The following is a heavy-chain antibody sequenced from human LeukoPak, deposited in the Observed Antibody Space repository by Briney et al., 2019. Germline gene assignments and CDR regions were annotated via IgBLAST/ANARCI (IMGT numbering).Heavy chain of an antibody. CDR2: ISGSGGST. V-gene: IGHV3-23*01. CDR3: AKRIFAGGGIGGFDY. Sequence: GGSLRLSCAASGFTFSSYAMSWVRQAPGKGLEWVSAISGSGGSTYYADSVKGRFTISRDNSKNTLYLQMNSLRAEDTAVYYCAKRIFAGGGIGGFDYWGQGTLVTVSS. CDR1: GFTFSSYA. D-gene: IGHD3-16*01. J-gene: IGHJ4*02.